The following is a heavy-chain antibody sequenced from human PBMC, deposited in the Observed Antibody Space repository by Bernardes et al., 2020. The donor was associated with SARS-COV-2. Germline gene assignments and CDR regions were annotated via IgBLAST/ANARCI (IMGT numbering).Heavy chain of an antibody. Sequence: SETLSLTCAVYGGSFSGYYWSWIRQPPGKGLEWIGEINHSGSTNYNPSLKSRVTISVDTSKNQFSLKLSSVTAADTAVYYCALLWVRNVWGQGTTVTVSS. D-gene: IGHD3-16*01. J-gene: IGHJ6*02. CDR1: GGSFSGYY. CDR3: ALLWVRNV. CDR2: INHSGST. V-gene: IGHV4-34*01.